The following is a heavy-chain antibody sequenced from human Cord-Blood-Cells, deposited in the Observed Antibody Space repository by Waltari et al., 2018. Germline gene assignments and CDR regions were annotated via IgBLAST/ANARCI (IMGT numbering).Heavy chain of an antibody. CDR3: ARGTVYCGGDCYLNWFDP. V-gene: IGHV4-34*01. CDR1: GGSFSGYY. Sequence: QVQLQQWGAGLLKPSETLSLTCAVYGGSFSGYYWSWIRQPPGKGLEWIGEINHSGRTNYNPSLKSRITMSVDTSKNQFSLKLSSVTAADTAVYYCARGTVYCGGDCYLNWFDPWGQGTLVTVSS. D-gene: IGHD2-21*02. CDR2: INHSGRT. J-gene: IGHJ5*02.